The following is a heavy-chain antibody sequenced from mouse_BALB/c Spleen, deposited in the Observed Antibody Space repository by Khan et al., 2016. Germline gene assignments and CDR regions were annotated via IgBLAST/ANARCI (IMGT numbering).Heavy chain of an antibody. D-gene: IGHD2-14*01. V-gene: IGHV1S34*01. Sequence: LVKTGTSVKISCKASGYSFTGYYMHWVKQSHGKSLEWIGYISCYNGATRYNQKFKGKATFTVDTSSSTAYMQFNSLTSEASAVYYCARSSRGTYYYARDYWGQGTSVTVSS. CDR1: GYSFTGYY. CDR3: ARSSRGTYYYARDY. CDR2: ISCYNGAT. J-gene: IGHJ4*01.